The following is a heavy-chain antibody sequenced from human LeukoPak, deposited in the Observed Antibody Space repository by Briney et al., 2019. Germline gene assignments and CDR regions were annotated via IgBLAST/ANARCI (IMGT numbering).Heavy chain of an antibody. J-gene: IGHJ4*02. Sequence: PSETLSLTCTVSGGSISGYYWSWIRQPAGRGLEWVGRIYTSGSTNYNPSLKSRVTISVDRSENQFSLTLSSVTAADTAVYYCARGGSSGWFDYWGQGTLVTVSP. CDR2: IYTSGST. D-gene: IGHD6-19*01. CDR1: GGSISGYY. V-gene: IGHV4-4*07. CDR3: ARGGSSGWFDY.